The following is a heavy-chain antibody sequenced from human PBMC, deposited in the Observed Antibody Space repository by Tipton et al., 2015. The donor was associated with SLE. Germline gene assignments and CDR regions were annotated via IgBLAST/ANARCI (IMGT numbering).Heavy chain of an antibody. Sequence: TLSLTCTVSGDSINSGANYWNWLRQRPGKGLKWIGYIYYTGDTRHNPSLQSRLAVSVDTSKNQFSLRLSSVTAADAAVYFCARSGGYSTPFDFWDQGSLVTVSS. CDR3: ARSGGYSTPFDF. V-gene: IGHV4-31*03. J-gene: IGHJ4*02. CDR1: GDSINSGANY. CDR2: IYYTGDT. D-gene: IGHD5-12*01.